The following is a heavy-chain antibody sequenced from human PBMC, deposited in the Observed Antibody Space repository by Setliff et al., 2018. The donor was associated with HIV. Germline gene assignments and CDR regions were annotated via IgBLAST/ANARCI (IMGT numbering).Heavy chain of an antibody. V-gene: IGHV3-23*01. CDR2: ISGSGDTI. CDR1: GFRFSDYT. Sequence: QPGGSLRLSCAPSGFRFSDYTMTWVRQAPGKGLECVSGISGSGDTIYYADSVKGRFTISRDNSKNILSLQMNSLRAEDTAVYYCANWRRYSSGWYLSSGPSFDYWGQGTLVTVSS. J-gene: IGHJ4*02. CDR3: ANWRRYSSGWYLSSGPSFDY. D-gene: IGHD6-19*01.